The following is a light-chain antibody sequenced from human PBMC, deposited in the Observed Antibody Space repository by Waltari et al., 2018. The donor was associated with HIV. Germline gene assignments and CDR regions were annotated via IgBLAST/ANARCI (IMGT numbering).Light chain of an antibody. V-gene: IGLV3-1*01. J-gene: IGLJ1*01. Sequence: SYVLTQPPSVSVSPGQTASISCSGDKLGNKYTCWYQQRPGQSPVLLIYRDSKRPSGIPERFSGSNSGNTATPTISGAQAMDEADYYCQAWDSTTAVFGTGTKVTVL. CDR1: KLGNKY. CDR2: RDS. CDR3: QAWDSTTAV.